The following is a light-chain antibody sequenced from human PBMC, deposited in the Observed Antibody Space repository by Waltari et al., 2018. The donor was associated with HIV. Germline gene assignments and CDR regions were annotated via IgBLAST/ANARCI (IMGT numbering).Light chain of an antibody. Sequence: QSVLTQTPSLSGTPGQRVTISCSGGYSNIGSNTVNWYQQFPGTAPRPLLYSNNQRPSGVPCRFSGSKSGTSASLVISELQSQDEADYHCAAWDDSLHGELFGGGTKLTVL. CDR1: YSNIGSNT. V-gene: IGLV1-44*01. J-gene: IGLJ2*01. CDR2: SNN. CDR3: AAWDDSLHGEL.